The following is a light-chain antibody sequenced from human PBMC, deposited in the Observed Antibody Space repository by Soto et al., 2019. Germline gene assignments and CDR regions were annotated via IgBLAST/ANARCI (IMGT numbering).Light chain of an antibody. CDR2: EVS. J-gene: IGLJ1*01. Sequence: QSVPTQPASVSGSPGQSITISCTGTSGDVGGYNYVCWYQHHPGKAPKLIISEVSNRPSGVSDRFSGSKSGNTASLTISGLQPDDEADYYCTSFTSSTTYVFGPGTKVTVL. CDR1: SGDVGGYNY. CDR3: TSFTSSTTYV. V-gene: IGLV2-14*01.